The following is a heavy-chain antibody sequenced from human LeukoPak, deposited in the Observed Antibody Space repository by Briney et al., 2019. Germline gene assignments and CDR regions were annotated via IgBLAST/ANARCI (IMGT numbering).Heavy chain of an antibody. CDR1: GGNFSSYA. J-gene: IGHJ1*01. V-gene: IGHV1-69*05. Sequence: SVKVSCKACGGNFSSYAISWVRQAPGQGLEWMGRIIPIFGTANYAQKFQGRVTITTDESTSTAYMELSSLRSEDTAVYYCALTVSSSWYGYFQHWGQGTLVTVSS. CDR2: IIPIFGTA. CDR3: ALTVSSSWYGYFQH. D-gene: IGHD6-13*01.